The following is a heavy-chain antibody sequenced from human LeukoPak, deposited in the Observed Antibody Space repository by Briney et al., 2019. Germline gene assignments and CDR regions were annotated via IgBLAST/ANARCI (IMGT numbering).Heavy chain of an antibody. CDR2: IYYSGST. Sequence: SQTPSLTCTVSGGSISSGGYYWRWIRQHPGKGLEWIGYIYYSGSTYYNPSLKSRVTISVDTSKNQFSLKLSSVTAADTAVYYCARDTHDYGSGSYWFDPWGQGTLVTVSS. V-gene: IGHV4-31*03. CDR1: GGSISSGGYY. D-gene: IGHD3-10*01. J-gene: IGHJ5*02. CDR3: ARDTHDYGSGSYWFDP.